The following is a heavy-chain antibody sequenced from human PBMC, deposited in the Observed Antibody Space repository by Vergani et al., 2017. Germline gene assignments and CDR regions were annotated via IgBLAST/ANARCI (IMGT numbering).Heavy chain of an antibody. CDR1: GFTFSSYG. D-gene: IGHD2-15*01. CDR2: ISYDGSNK. V-gene: IGHV3-33*05. CDR3: AREGIVVVVAATPIGCMDV. Sequence: QVQLVESGGGVVQPGRSLRLSCAASGFTFSSYGMHWVRQAPGKGLEWVAVISYDGSNKYYADSVKGQFTISRDNAKNSLYLQMNSLRAEDTAVYYCAREGIVVVVAATPIGCMDVWGQGTTVTVSS. J-gene: IGHJ6*02.